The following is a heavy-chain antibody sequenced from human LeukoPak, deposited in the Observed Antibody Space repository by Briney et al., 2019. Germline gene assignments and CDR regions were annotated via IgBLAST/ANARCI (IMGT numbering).Heavy chain of an antibody. Sequence: GGSLRLSCAASGFSVGTNYMTWVRQAPGKGLEWVSIIYSGTNTYYVDSVKGRFIISRDSSKNTLHLQMNSLRAEDTAVYYCSPDSSGYYSGYWGQGTLVTVSS. V-gene: IGHV3-66*01. CDR2: IYSGTNT. J-gene: IGHJ4*02. D-gene: IGHD3-22*01. CDR1: GFSVGTNY. CDR3: SPDSSGYYSGY.